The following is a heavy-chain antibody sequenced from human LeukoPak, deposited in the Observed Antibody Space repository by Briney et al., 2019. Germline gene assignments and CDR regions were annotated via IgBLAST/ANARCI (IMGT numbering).Heavy chain of an antibody. D-gene: IGHD4-11*01. CDR1: GGSISSSNYY. CDR2: IYYSGST. J-gene: IGHJ5*02. Sequence: SETLSLTCTVSGGSISSSNYYWGWIRQPPGKGLEWIGSIYYSGSTYYSPSLKSRVTISVDTSKNQFSLKLSSVTAADTAVYFCARQDYSSGCFDPWGQGTLVTVSS. CDR3: ARQDYSSGCFDP. V-gene: IGHV4-39*07.